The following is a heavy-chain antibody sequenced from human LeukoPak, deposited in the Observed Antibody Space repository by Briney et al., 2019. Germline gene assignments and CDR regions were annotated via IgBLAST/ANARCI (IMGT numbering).Heavy chain of an antibody. Sequence: KPSETLSLTCTVSRGSINSGGFYWSWIRQHPEKGLEWIGYIYSSGGTYYNPSLKSRVTISVDASKDQFSLKLNSVTAADTAVYFCARSGRRYSSRESYFFDYWGQGTLVTVSS. D-gene: IGHD1-26*01. CDR2: IYSSGGT. V-gene: IGHV4-31*03. CDR3: ARSGRRYSSRESYFFDY. J-gene: IGHJ4*02. CDR1: RGSINSGGFY.